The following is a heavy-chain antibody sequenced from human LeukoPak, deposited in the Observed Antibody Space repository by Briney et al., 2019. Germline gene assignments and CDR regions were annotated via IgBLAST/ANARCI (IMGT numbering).Heavy chain of an antibody. CDR1: GFPFSTYW. Sequence: GGSLRLSCAASGFPFSTYWITWVRQAPGKGLEWVANIKNDGSEKYYVDSVKGRFTISRDNAENSLFLQMNSLRVEDTAIYYCTRDSGLTGYDLLDYWGQGTLVTVST. D-gene: IGHD5-12*01. CDR2: IKNDGSEK. CDR3: TRDSGLTGYDLLDY. V-gene: IGHV3-7*01. J-gene: IGHJ4*02.